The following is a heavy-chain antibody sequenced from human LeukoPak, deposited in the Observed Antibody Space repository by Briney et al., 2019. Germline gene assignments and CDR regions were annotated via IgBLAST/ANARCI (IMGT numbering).Heavy chain of an antibody. D-gene: IGHD3-22*01. CDR2: INHSGST. Sequence: SETLSLTCAVYGGSFSGYYWSWIRQPPGKGLEWIGEINHSGSTNYNPSLKSRVTISVDTSKNQFSLKLSSVTAADTAVYYCARGPTYYYDSSGYTQDAFDIWGQGTMVTVSS. CDR3: ARGPTYYYDSSGYTQDAFDI. V-gene: IGHV4-34*01. CDR1: GGSFSGYY. J-gene: IGHJ3*02.